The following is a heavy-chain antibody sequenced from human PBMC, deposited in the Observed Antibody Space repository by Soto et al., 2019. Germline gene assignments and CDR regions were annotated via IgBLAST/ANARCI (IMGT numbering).Heavy chain of an antibody. V-gene: IGHV4-30-2*05. CDR3: ARFTVTTDY. Sequence: SETLSLTCAVSGGSISSGGYSWGWIRQPPGKGLEWIGYIYYSGSTYYNPSLKSRVTISVDTSKNQFSLKLSSVTAADTAVYYCARFTVTTDYWGQGTLVTVSS. CDR1: GGSISSGGYS. J-gene: IGHJ4*02. CDR2: IYYSGST. D-gene: IGHD4-17*01.